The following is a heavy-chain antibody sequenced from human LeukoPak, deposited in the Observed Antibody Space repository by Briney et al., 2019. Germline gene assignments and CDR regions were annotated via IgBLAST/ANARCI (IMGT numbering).Heavy chain of an antibody. D-gene: IGHD6-13*01. Sequence: SQTLSLTCAISGDSVSSNSAAWNWIRQSSSRGLEWLGRTYYRSKWYNDYAVSVKSRITINPDTSKNQFSLQLNSVTPEDTAVYYCARDLEGYSSSWSLNWFDPWGQGTLVTVSS. CDR3: ARDLEGYSSSWSLNWFDP. J-gene: IGHJ5*02. CDR1: GDSVSSNSAA. CDR2: TYYRSKWYN. V-gene: IGHV6-1*01.